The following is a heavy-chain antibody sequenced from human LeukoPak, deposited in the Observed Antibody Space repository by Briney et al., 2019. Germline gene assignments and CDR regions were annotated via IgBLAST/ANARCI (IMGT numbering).Heavy chain of an antibody. CDR3: AREVTIFGVVTDDAFDI. V-gene: IGHV4-61*02. CDR2: IYTSGST. Sequence: PSQTLSLTCTVYGGSISSGSYYWSWIRRPAGKGLEWIGRIYTSGSTNYNPSLKSRVTISVDTSKNQFSLKLSSVTAADTAVYYCAREVTIFGVVTDDAFDIWGQGTMVTVSS. D-gene: IGHD3-3*01. J-gene: IGHJ3*02. CDR1: GGSISSGSYY.